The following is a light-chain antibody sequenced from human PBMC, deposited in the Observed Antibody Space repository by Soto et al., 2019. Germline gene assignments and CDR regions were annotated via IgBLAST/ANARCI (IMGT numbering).Light chain of an antibody. Sequence: EIVLTQSPVTLSLSPGERATLSCRASQSVSSSYLAWYRQKPGQAPRLLIYGASSRAAGIPDRFSGSGSGTDFTLTISRLEPEDFAVYYCQQCGSSCTFGQGTRLEIK. CDR2: GAS. CDR1: QSVSSSY. J-gene: IGKJ5*01. CDR3: QQCGSSCT. V-gene: IGKV3-20*01.